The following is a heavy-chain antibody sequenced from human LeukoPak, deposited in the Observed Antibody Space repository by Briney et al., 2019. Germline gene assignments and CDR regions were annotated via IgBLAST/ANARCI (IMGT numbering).Heavy chain of an antibody. D-gene: IGHD3-16*01. V-gene: IGHV3-23*01. Sequence: GGSLRLSCAASGFTFSSYAMSWVRQARGKGLEGGSAISGSGGSTYYADSVKGRFTISRDNSKNTLYLQMNSLRAEDTAVYYCAKAWTYRPGGFDYWGQGTLVTVSS. CDR1: GFTFSSYA. CDR3: AKAWTYRPGGFDY. J-gene: IGHJ4*02. CDR2: ISGSGGST.